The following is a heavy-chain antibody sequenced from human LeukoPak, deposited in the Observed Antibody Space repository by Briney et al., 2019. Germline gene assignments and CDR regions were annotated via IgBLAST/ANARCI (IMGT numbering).Heavy chain of an antibody. J-gene: IGHJ2*01. CDR2: MNADGRTI. V-gene: IGHV3-74*01. D-gene: IGHD1-7*01. Sequence: GGSLRLSCAASGFTFSSSRMHWVRQGPGKGLVWVARMNADGRTINYADSVKGRFTISRDNAKNTLYLQMNSLRTEDAAVYYCARAGNYYFDLWGRGTQVTVSS. CDR1: GFTFSSSR. CDR3: ARAGNYYFDL.